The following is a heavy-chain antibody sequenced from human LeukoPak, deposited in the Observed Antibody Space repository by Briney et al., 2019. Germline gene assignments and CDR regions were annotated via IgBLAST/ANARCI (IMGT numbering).Heavy chain of an antibody. CDR3: AKAGGWFGELLQTSADNWFDP. J-gene: IGHJ5*02. V-gene: IGHV3-23*01. CDR2: ISGSGDST. CDR1: GFIFSSYA. Sequence: GGSLRLSCAASGFIFSSYAMSWVRQAPGKGLEWVSTISGSGDSTYYADSVKGRFTISRDNPKNTLYLQMNSLRAEDTAVYYCAKAGGWFGELLQTSADNWFDPWGQGTLVTVSS. D-gene: IGHD3-10*01.